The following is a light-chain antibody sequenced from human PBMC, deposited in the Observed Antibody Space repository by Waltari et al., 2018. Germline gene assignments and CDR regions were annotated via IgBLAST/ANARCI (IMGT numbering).Light chain of an antibody. Sequence: TVLTQSPATLSLSARERATLSCRASQSVSSYLAWYQQKPGQAPRLLIYDASNRATGIPARFSGSGSGTDFTLTISSLEPEDFAVYYCQQRSNWPLTFGGGTKVEIK. CDR3: QQRSNWPLT. CDR1: QSVSSY. V-gene: IGKV3-11*01. J-gene: IGKJ4*01. CDR2: DAS.